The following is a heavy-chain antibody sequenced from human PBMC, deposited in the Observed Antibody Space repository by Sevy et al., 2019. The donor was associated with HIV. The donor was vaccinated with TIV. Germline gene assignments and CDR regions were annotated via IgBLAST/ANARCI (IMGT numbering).Heavy chain of an antibody. CDR1: GFTFSSYS. J-gene: IGHJ6*02. CDR3: AGDRGVGTSSYGMGV. Sequence: GGSLRLSCAASGFTFSSYSMNWVRLAPGKGLEWVSSISSGSTYIYYADSVKGRFTISRDKANNSLFLQMNSLIADDTAMYYCAGDRGVGTSSYGMGVGGQGTTVTVSS. CDR2: ISSGSTYI. D-gene: IGHD1-26*01. V-gene: IGHV3-21*06.